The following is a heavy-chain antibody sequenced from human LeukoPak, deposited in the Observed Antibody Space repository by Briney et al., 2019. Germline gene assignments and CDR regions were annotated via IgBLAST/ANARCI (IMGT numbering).Heavy chain of an antibody. V-gene: IGHV3-64*01. D-gene: IGHD5-18*01. CDR1: GFTFSSYA. CDR3: ARDSHRYSYGYVDY. CDR2: ISSNGGST. J-gene: IGHJ4*02. Sequence: SGGSLRLSCAASGFTFSSYAMHWVRQAPGKGLEYVSAISSNGGSTYYANSVKGRFTISRDNSKNALYLQMGSLRAEDMAVYYCARDSHRYSYGYVDYWGQGTLVTVSS.